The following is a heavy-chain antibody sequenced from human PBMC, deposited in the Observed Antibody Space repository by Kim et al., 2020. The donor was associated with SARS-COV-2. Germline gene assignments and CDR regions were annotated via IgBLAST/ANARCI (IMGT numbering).Heavy chain of an antibody. V-gene: IGHV3-30*07. CDR3: ARDDRDYGGNSVAFDI. D-gene: IGHD4-17*01. J-gene: IGHJ3*02. Sequence: SVKGRFTISRDNSKNTLYLQMNSLRAEDTAVYYCARDDRDYGGNSVAFDIWGQGTMVTVSS.